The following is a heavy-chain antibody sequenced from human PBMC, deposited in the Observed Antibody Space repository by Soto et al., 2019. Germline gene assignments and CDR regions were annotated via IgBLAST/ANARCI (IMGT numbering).Heavy chain of an antibody. CDR1: GGSIISSSYY. CDR2: IYYSGST. CDR3: ARLYSSSWYRGYYFDY. J-gene: IGHJ4*02. Sequence: SSETLSLTCTVSGGSIISSSYYWGLIRQPPGKGLEWIGSIYYSGSTYYNPSLKSRVTISVDTSKNQFSLKLSSVTAADTAVYYCARLYSSSWYRGYYFDYWGQGTLVTVSS. V-gene: IGHV4-39*01. D-gene: IGHD6-13*01.